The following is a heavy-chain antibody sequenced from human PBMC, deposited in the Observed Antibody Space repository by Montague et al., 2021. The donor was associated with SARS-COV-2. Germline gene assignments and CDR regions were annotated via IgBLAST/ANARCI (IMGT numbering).Heavy chain of an antibody. Sequence: PALVKPTQTLTLTCTFSGFSLSTNGMRVSWIRQPPGKALEWLARIDWDDDKYYSTSLKTRLTISKDTSKNQVVVTMTNMDPVDTATYYCVRLRPGGSLSGDMNYFDYWGLGTLVTVSS. CDR2: IDWDDDK. CDR3: VRLRPGGSLSGDMNYFDY. V-gene: IGHV2-70*04. D-gene: IGHD5-12*01. J-gene: IGHJ4*02. CDR1: GFSLSTNGMR.